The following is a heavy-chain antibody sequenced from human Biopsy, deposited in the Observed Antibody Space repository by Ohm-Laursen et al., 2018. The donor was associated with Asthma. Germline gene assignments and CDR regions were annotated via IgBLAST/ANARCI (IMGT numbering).Heavy chain of an antibody. Sequence: SDTLSLTCCVYGGSISSFYWSWIRQSPEKGLEWMGYVYWTGSTNYNPSLESRITMSVDTSKNRMFLELTSVTAADTAIYYCVRAVRNEQWLAPFDYWGQGKPVTVSS. CDR1: GGSISSFY. CDR2: VYWTGST. CDR3: VRAVRNEQWLAPFDY. J-gene: IGHJ4*02. V-gene: IGHV4-59*07. D-gene: IGHD6-19*01.